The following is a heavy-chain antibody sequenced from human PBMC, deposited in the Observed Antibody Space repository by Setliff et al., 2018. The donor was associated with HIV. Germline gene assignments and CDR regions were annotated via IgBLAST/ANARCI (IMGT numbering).Heavy chain of an antibody. CDR3: ARDQKGYSYGYFAS. CDR1: GDSISGYY. Sequence: SETLSLTCTSSGDSISGYYWSWIRQPAGKGLEWIGRMHTSGNTNYNPSLKSRVTMSVDTSKNQFSLRLSSVTAADTAVYYCARDQKGYSYGYFASWGQGTLVTVSS. D-gene: IGHD5-18*01. V-gene: IGHV4-4*07. J-gene: IGHJ4*02. CDR2: MHTSGNT.